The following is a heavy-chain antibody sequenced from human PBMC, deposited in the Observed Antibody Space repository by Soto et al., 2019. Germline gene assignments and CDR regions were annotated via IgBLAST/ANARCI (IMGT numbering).Heavy chain of an antibody. CDR2: ISGTSSYT. CDR1: GFTFSASY. J-gene: IGHJ6*02. CDR3: ARDGRPSKGRYLLNYTYYYCRYG. D-gene: IGHD3-10*01. Sequence: GGSLRLSCSASGFTFSASYMSWVRQAPGKGLEWISYISGTSSYTTYADSVKGRFTISRDNAKNSLYLQMDSLRVEDTAVYSCARDGRPSKGRYLLNYTYYYCRYGWGQESTFTIAS. V-gene: IGHV3-11*06.